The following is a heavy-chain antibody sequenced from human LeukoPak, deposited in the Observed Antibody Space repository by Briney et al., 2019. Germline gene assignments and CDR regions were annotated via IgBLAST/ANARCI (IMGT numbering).Heavy chain of an antibody. D-gene: IGHD3-9*01. CDR1: GYTFTSYY. Sequence: ASVKVSCKASGYTFTSYYMHWVRQAPGQGLEWMGIINPSGGSTSYAQKFQGRVTMTRDTSTSTVYMELSSLRSEDTAVYYCERDGGDYDILTGYYDYWGQGTLVTVSS. CDR3: ERDGGDYDILTGYYDY. V-gene: IGHV1-46*01. J-gene: IGHJ4*02. CDR2: INPSGGST.